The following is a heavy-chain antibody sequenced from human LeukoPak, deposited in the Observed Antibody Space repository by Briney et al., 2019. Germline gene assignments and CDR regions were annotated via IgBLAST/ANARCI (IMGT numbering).Heavy chain of an antibody. CDR2: ISAYNGNT. V-gene: IGHV1-18*01. J-gene: IGHJ4*02. D-gene: IGHD1-26*01. CDR1: GYTFTSYG. CDR3: ARTPPRERVGAILPRVFDY. Sequence: ASVKVSYKASGYTFTSYGISWVRQAPGQGLEWMGWISAYNGNTNYAQKLQGRVTMTTDTSTSTAYMELGSLRSEDTAVYYCARTPPRERVGAILPRVFDYWGQGTLVTVSS.